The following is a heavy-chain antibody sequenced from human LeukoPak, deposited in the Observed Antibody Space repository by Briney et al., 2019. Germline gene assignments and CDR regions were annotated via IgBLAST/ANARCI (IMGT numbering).Heavy chain of an antibody. D-gene: IGHD1/OR15-1a*01. CDR2: MNPNSGNT. V-gene: IGHV1-8*01. J-gene: IGHJ4*02. CDR1: GYTFTSYD. CDR3: AREDQSNTRSYFDY. Sequence: ASVKVSCKASGYTFTSYDINWVRQATGQGLEWMGWMNPNSGNTGYAQKFQGRVTMTRDTSTSTLYMELSSLRFEDTAVYYCAREDQSNTRSYFDYWGQGTLVTVSS.